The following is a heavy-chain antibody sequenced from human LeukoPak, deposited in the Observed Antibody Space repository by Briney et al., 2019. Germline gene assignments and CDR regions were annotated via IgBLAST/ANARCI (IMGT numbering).Heavy chain of an antibody. CDR2: ISTYNGDT. Sequence: ASVKVSCKASGYTFTIYGISWVRQAPGQGLQWMGWISTYNGDTQYAQNLQGRVTMTTDTSTSTAYMELRSLRSDDTAVYCCARDEQWMVDHWGQGTLVTVSS. J-gene: IGHJ4*02. D-gene: IGHD6-19*01. CDR3: ARDEQWMVDH. V-gene: IGHV1-18*01. CDR1: GYTFTIYG.